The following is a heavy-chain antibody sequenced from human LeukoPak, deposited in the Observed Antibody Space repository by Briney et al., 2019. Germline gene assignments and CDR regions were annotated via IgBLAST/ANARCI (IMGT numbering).Heavy chain of an antibody. V-gene: IGHV4-38-2*01. CDR1: GYSISSGYY. CDR3: ARSRSSHFDY. D-gene: IGHD2-2*01. J-gene: IGHJ4*02. CDR2: IYHSGST. Sequence: SETLSLTCAVSGYSISSGYYWGWIRQPPGQGLEWIGSIYHSGSTYYNPSLKSRVTMSVDTSKNQFSLKLSSVTAADTAVYYCARSRSSHFDYWGQGTLVTVSS.